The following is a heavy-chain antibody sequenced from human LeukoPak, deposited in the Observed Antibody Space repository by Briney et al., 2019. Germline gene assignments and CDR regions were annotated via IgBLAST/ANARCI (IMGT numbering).Heavy chain of an antibody. J-gene: IGHJ6*02. Sequence: SVKVSCKASGGTFSSYAISWVRQAPGQGLEWMGGIIPIFGTANYAQKFQGRVTITADESTSTAYMGLSSLRSEDTAVYYCARHGYCSSTSCYDGVYYYYGMDVWGQGTTVTVS. CDR1: GGTFSSYA. V-gene: IGHV1-69*13. D-gene: IGHD2-2*01. CDR2: IIPIFGTA. CDR3: ARHGYCSSTSCYDGVYYYYGMDV.